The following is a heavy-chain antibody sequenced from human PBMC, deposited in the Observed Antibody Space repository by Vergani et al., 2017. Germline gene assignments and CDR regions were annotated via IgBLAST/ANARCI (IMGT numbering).Heavy chain of an antibody. J-gene: IGHJ4*02. V-gene: IGHV3-30*18. CDR1: GFTFSSYG. D-gene: IGHD3-10*01. CDR2: ISYDGSNK. Sequence: QVQLVESGGGVVQPGRSLRLSCAASGFTFSSYGMHWVRQAPGKGLEWVAVISYDGSNKYYADSVKGLFTISRDNSKNTLYLQMNSLRAEDTAVYYCAKDGETGHYFDYWGQGTLVTVSS. CDR3: AKDGETGHYFDY.